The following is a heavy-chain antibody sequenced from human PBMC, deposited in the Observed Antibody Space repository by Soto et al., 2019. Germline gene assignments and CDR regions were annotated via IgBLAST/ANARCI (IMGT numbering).Heavy chain of an antibody. J-gene: IGHJ6*02. D-gene: IGHD5-12*01. CDR2: ISYDGSNK. Sequence: GGSLRLSCAASGFTFSSYGIHWVRQAPGKGLEWVAVISYDGSNKYYADSVKGRFTISRDNSKNTLYLQMNSLRAEDTAVYYCAKGGYSGYDYYYYGMDVWGQGTTVTVSS. V-gene: IGHV3-30*18. CDR3: AKGGYSGYDYYYYGMDV. CDR1: GFTFSSYG.